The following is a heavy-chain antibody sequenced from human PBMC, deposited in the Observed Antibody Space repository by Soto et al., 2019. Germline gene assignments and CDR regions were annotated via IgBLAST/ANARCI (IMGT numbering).Heavy chain of an antibody. D-gene: IGHD1-1*01. V-gene: IGHV4-34*01. CDR1: GGSFSDYY. J-gene: IGHJ4*02. CDR3: ARAAGTIDY. CDR2: INHSGST. Sequence: SETLSLTCAVYGGSFSDYYWSWIRQPPGKGLEWIGEINHSGSTNYNPSLKSRATISVDTSKNQFSLKLSSVTAADTAVYYCARAAGTIDYWGQGTLVTVSS.